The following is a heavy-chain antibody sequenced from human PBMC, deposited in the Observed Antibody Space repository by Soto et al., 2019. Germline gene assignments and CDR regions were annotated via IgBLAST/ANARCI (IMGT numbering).Heavy chain of an antibody. D-gene: IGHD1-26*01. V-gene: IGHV4-59*08. CDR2: IYYSGST. CDR1: DDCISPYY. CDR3: ARRSYGAFDF. J-gene: IGHJ3*01. Sequence: QVQLQESGPGLVKPSETLSLTCTVSDDCISPYYWSWIRQPPGKGLEWSGYIYYSGSTNYNPSLTSRVTIAVDTSKNQFSLKLSSVTAAVTAVYYSARRSYGAFDFWHQGTIVTVSS.